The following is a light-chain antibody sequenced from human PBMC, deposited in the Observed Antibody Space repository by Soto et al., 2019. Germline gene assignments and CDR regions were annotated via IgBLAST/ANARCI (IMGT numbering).Light chain of an antibody. J-gene: IGLJ2*01. V-gene: IGLV2-14*01. CDR3: SSYTSSSNVV. Sequence: QSALTQPASVSGSPGQSITISCTGTSSDVGGYNYVSWYQQHPGKAPKLMIYEVSNRPSGVSNRFSGSKSGNTASLTISGLQAEDEADYYWSSYTSSSNVVFGGGTKVTVL. CDR2: EVS. CDR1: SSDVGGYNY.